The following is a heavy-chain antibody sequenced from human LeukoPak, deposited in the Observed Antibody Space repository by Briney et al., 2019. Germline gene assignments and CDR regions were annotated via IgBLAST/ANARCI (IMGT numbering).Heavy chain of an antibody. CDR1: GGSISSSSYC. Sequence: PSETLSLTCTVSGGSISSSSYCWGWIRHPPGKGLEWIGSICYSGSTFYNPSLKSRVTLSVDTSKNQFSLKLSSVTAADTAVYYCARTENYIPEDWFAPWGQGTLVTVSS. V-gene: IGHV4-39*01. J-gene: IGHJ5*02. CDR2: ICYSGST. CDR3: ARTENYIPEDWFAP. D-gene: IGHD5-24*01.